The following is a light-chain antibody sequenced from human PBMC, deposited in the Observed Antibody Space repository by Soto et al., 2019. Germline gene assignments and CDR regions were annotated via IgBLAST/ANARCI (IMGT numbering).Light chain of an antibody. Sequence: DIQMTQSPSSLSASAGDRVTITCRASQGISNSLNWYQQKPGKAPNLLIYAASNLKSGVPSRFSGSGSGTDFILTISSLQPEDFATYYCLQTYSSPWTFGHGSKVVIK. CDR3: LQTYSSPWT. J-gene: IGKJ1*01. CDR1: QGISNS. CDR2: AAS. V-gene: IGKV1-39*01.